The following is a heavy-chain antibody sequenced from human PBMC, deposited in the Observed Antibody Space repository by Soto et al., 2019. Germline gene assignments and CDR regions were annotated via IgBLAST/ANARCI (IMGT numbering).Heavy chain of an antibody. Sequence: GGSLRLSCAASGFTFSNFWMHWVRQAPGKGLVWVSRIYSDGSGTTYADSVKGRFTISRDNAKSTLYLQMNSLRAEDTAVYYCATLNSFGSDYWGRGTLVTVSS. CDR3: ATLNSFGSDY. V-gene: IGHV3-74*01. CDR2: IYSDGSGT. D-gene: IGHD5-18*01. CDR1: GFTFSNFW. J-gene: IGHJ4*02.